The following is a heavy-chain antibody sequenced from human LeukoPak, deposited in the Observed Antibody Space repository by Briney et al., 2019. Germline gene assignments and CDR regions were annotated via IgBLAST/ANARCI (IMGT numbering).Heavy chain of an antibody. V-gene: IGHV4-59*04. J-gene: IGHJ4*02. Sequence: SETLSLTCTVSGGSISSYYWSWIRQPPGKGLEWIGYIYYSGSTYYNPSLKSRVTISVDTSKNQFSLKVRSVTAADTAVYYCARPQGVASVWDFDYWGQGTLVTVSS. CDR1: GGSISSYY. CDR2: IYYSGST. CDR3: ARPQGVASVWDFDY. D-gene: IGHD5-12*01.